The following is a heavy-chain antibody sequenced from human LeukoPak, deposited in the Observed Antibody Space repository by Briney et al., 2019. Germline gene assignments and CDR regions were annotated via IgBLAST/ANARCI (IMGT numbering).Heavy chain of an antibody. V-gene: IGHV4-4*07. Sequence: ASETLPLTCTVSGGSISSYYWSWIRQPAGKGLEWIGRIYTIGSTNYNPSLKSRVTMSVDTSKNQFSLKLSSVTAADTAVYYCARVGRTGAGSYYSYFDYWGQGTLVTVSS. CDR3: ARVGRTGAGSYYSYFDY. D-gene: IGHD3-10*01. CDR1: GGSISSYY. J-gene: IGHJ4*02. CDR2: IYTIGST.